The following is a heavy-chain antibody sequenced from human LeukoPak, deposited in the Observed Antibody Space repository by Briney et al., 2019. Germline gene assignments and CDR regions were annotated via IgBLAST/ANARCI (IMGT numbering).Heavy chain of an antibody. CDR1: GFTFSSYS. D-gene: IGHD4-4*01. CDR2: ISSSSSYI. V-gene: IGHV3-21*01. Sequence: GGSLRLSCAASGFTFSSYSMNWVRQAPGKGLEWVSSISSSSSYIYYADSVKGRFTISRDNAKNSLYLQMNSLRAEDTALYYCARDSRMTTVTTAWFDPWGKGTLVTVSS. J-gene: IGHJ5*02. CDR3: ARDSRMTTVTTAWFDP.